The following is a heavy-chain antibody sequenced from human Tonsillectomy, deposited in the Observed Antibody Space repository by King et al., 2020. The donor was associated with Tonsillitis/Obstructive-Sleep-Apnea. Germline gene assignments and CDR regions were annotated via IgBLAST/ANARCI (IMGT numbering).Heavy chain of an antibody. CDR2: IYYSGST. D-gene: IGHD3-22*01. V-gene: IGHV4-59*01. CDR3: SRLYYYDSSGYHEGWVDP. Sequence: VQLQESGPGLVKPSETLSLTCTVSGGSISSYYWSWIRQPPGKGLEWIGYIYYSGSTNYNPSLKSRVTISVDTSKNQFSLKLSSVTAADTAVYYCSRLYYYDSSGYHEGWVDPWGQGTLVTVSS. CDR1: GGSISSYY. J-gene: IGHJ5*02.